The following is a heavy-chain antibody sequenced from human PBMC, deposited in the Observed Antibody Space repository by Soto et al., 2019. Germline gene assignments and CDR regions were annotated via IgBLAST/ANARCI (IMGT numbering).Heavy chain of an antibody. J-gene: IGHJ5*02. D-gene: IGHD2-15*01. CDR2: IFYSGST. CDR3: ARQCRGVTCHWFVP. V-gene: IGHV4-39*01. CDR1: SGSISSTIYS. Sequence: QLQLQESGPGLVKPSETLSLTCTVSSGSISSTIYSWDWIRQPPGTGLEWIGSIFYSGSTYYNPSLKSRVTISVDTSKNQFSLTLTSVTAADTAVYYCARQCRGVTCHWFVPWGQGTLVTVSS.